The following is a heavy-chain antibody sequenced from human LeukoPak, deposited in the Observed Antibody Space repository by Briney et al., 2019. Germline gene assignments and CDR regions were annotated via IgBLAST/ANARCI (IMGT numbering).Heavy chain of an antibody. D-gene: IGHD2-21*01. CDR3: ARSLIADGAFDI. J-gene: IGHJ3*02. CDR2: ISSSGSYI. Sequence: KTWGSLGLSCAASGFTFTSYTMNWVRQAPGKGLEWVSDISSSGSYIDYADSVKGRFTISRDNAKNSLFLHMNSLRAEDTAVYYCARSLIADGAFDIWGQRTMVTVSS. V-gene: IGHV3-21*01. CDR1: GFTFTSYT.